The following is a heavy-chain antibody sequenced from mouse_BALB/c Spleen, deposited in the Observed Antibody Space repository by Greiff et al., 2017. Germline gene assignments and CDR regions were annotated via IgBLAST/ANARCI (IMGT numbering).Heavy chain of an antibody. V-gene: IGHV1S127*01. D-gene: IGHD4-1*01. J-gene: IGHJ2*01. CDR3: ARHPNWDYFDY. Sequence: QVQLQQSGPQLVRPGASVKISCKASGYSFTSYWMHWVKQRPGQGLEWIGMIDPSDSETRLNQKFKDKATLTVDKSSSTAYMQLSSPTSEDSAVYYCARHPNWDYFDYWGQGTTLTVSS. CDR1: GYSFTSYW. CDR2: IDPSDSET.